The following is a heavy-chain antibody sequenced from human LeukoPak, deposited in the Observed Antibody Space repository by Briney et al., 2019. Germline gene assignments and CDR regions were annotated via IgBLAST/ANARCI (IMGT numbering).Heavy chain of an antibody. CDR1: GGSFSRYY. V-gene: IGHV4-34*01. CDR3: ASDDYGDLVNAFDI. J-gene: IGHJ3*02. CDR2: INHSGGT. D-gene: IGHD4-17*01. Sequence: KSSETLSLTCAVYGGSFSRYYWSWIRQPPGKGLEWIGEINHSGGTDYNPSLKSRVTISLDTSKNHFSLKLTSVTAADTAVYYCASDDYGDLVNAFDIWGQGTMVTVSS.